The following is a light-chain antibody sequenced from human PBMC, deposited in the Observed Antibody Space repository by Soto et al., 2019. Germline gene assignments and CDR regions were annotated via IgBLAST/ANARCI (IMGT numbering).Light chain of an antibody. CDR3: QQRSSWPLLT. Sequence: EIVLTQSPATLSLSPGERATLSCRASQSVSRYLAWYQQKPGQAPRLLIYDASNRATGIPARFSGSGSGTDFTLTISSLEPEDFAVYYCQQRSSWPLLTFGGGTKGDIK. J-gene: IGKJ4*01. V-gene: IGKV3-11*01. CDR1: QSVSRY. CDR2: DAS.